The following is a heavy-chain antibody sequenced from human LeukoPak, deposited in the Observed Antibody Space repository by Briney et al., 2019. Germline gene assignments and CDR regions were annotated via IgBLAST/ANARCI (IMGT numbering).Heavy chain of an antibody. CDR2: MNPNSGNT. D-gene: IGHD3-10*01. CDR3: ARATYGSGSYYNGMGY. CDR1: GYTFTSYD. V-gene: IGHV1-8*01. J-gene: IGHJ4*02. Sequence: ASVKVSCKASGYTFTSYDINWVRQATGQGLEWMGWMNPNSGNTGYAQKFQGRVTMTRNTSISTAYMELSSLRSEDTAVYYCARATYGSGSYYNGMGYWGQGTLVTVYS.